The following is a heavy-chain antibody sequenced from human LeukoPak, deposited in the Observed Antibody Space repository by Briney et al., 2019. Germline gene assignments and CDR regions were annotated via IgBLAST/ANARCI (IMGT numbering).Heavy chain of an antibody. V-gene: IGHV3-30-3*01. J-gene: IGHJ4*02. D-gene: IGHD5-12*01. CDR2: ISQDGSTQ. CDR1: GFTLSTYS. Sequence: GGSLRLSCAASGFTLSTYSMHWVRQAPDKGLESVAVISQDGSTQYYAGSVQGRFTISRDNSENTLYLQLNSLRPEDTAVYYCSRDGEHGYNDIDYWGQGTLVTVSS. CDR3: SRDGEHGYNDIDY.